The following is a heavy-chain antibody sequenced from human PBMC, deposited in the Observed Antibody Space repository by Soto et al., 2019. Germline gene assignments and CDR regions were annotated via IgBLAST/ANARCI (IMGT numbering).Heavy chain of an antibody. Sequence: NPSETLSLTCAVYGGSFSGYYWSWIRQPPGKGLEWIGEINHSGSTNYNPSLKSRVTISVDTSKNQFSLKLSSVTAADTAVYYCARERTVRGVIRYGMDVWGQGTTVTVSS. CDR2: INHSGST. V-gene: IGHV4-34*01. D-gene: IGHD3-10*01. J-gene: IGHJ6*02. CDR3: ARERTVRGVIRYGMDV. CDR1: GGSFSGYY.